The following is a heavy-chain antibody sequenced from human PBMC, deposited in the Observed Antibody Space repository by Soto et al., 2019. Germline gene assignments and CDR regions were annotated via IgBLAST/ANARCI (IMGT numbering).Heavy chain of an antibody. CDR3: ARPRVLTPKSYYFDY. V-gene: IGHV5-51*01. Sequence: GESLKISCKGSGYSFTSYWIGWVRQMPGKGLEWMGIIYPGDSDTRYSPSFQGQVTISADKSISTAYLQWSSLKASDTAMYYCARPRVLTPKSYYFDYWGQGTLVTVSS. D-gene: IGHD7-27*01. J-gene: IGHJ4*02. CDR2: IYPGDSDT. CDR1: GYSFTSYW.